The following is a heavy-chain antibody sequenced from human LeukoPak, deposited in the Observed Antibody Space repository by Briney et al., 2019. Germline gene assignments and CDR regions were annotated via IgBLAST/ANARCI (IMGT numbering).Heavy chain of an antibody. CDR1: GGSISSGDYY. CDR2: IYYSGST. J-gene: IGHJ5*02. CDR3: ARGFRDVAEYSSSWYGWFDP. V-gene: IGHV4-30-4*01. D-gene: IGHD6-13*01. Sequence: SETLSLTCTVSGGSISSGDYYWSWIRQPPGKGLEWIGYIYYSGSTYYNPSLKSRVTISVDTSKNQFSLKLSSVTAADTAVYYCARGFRDVAEYSSSWYGWFDPWGQGTLVTVSS.